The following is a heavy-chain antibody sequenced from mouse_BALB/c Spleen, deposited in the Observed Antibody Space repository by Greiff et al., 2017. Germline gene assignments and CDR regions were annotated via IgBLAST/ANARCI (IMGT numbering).Heavy chain of an antibody. CDR1: GFTFSSYA. CDR3: AETGRAWFAY. V-gene: IGHV5-9-4*01. CDR2: ISSGGSYT. D-gene: IGHD4-1*01. Sequence: EVKLEESGGGLVKPGGSLKLSCAASGFTFSSYAMSWVRQSPEKRLEWVAEISSGGSYTYYPDTVTGRFTISRDNAKNTLYLEMSSLRSEDTAMYYCAETGRAWFAYWGQGTLVTVSA. J-gene: IGHJ3*01.